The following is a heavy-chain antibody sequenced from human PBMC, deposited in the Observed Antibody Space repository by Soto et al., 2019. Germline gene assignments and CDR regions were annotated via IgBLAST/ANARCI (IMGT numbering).Heavy chain of an antibody. CDR3: STGGYYFDY. Sequence: GGSLRLSCAGSGFTFSNAWMNWVRQAPGKGLEWVGRIKSKPNGGTTDYPAPVKGRFVISRDDSKNTVYLQINSLENEDTAKYYCSTGGYYFDYWGRGIQVTVSS. V-gene: IGHV3-15*07. D-gene: IGHD5-12*01. J-gene: IGHJ4*02. CDR1: GFTFSNAW. CDR2: IKSKPNGGTT.